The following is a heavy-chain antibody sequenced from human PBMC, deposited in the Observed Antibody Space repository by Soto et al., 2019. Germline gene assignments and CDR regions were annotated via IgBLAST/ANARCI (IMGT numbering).Heavy chain of an antibody. Sequence: ASVKVSCKASGYTFTGYSMHWVRQAPGQGLEWMGWINPNSGGTNYAQKFQGWVTMTRDTSISTAYMELSRLRSDDTAVYYCGSSWGGVDYYDSSGYSPLDYWGQGTLVTVSS. J-gene: IGHJ4*02. CDR1: GYTFTGYS. CDR3: GSSWGGVDYYDSSGYSPLDY. D-gene: IGHD3-22*01. CDR2: INPNSGGT. V-gene: IGHV1-2*04.